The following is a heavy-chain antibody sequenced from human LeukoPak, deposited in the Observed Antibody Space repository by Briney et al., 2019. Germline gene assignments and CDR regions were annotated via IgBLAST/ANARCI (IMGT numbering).Heavy chain of an antibody. D-gene: IGHD6-19*01. Sequence: GGSLRLSCTASGLTFSNAWMSWVRQAPEKGLEWVGRIKSKTDYGTTDYAAPVKGRFTISRDDSKNTLYLQMNSLKTEDTAVYYCTTAVAVAGSTYFDYWGQGTLVTVSS. CDR1: GLTFSNAW. J-gene: IGHJ4*02. CDR2: IKSKTDYGTT. CDR3: TTAVAVAGSTYFDY. V-gene: IGHV3-15*01.